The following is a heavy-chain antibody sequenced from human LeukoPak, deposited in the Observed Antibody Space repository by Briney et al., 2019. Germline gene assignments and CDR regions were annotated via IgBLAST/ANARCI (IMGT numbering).Heavy chain of an antibody. CDR2: ISGSGGST. Sequence: PGGSLRLSCAASGFTFSSYAMSWVRQAPGKGLEWVSAISGSGGSTYYADSVKGRFTISRDNSKNTLYLQMNSLRAGDTAVYYCAKVSMATRGFDYWGQGTLVTVSS. CDR3: AKVSMATRGFDY. J-gene: IGHJ4*02. CDR1: GFTFSSYA. D-gene: IGHD5-12*01. V-gene: IGHV3-23*01.